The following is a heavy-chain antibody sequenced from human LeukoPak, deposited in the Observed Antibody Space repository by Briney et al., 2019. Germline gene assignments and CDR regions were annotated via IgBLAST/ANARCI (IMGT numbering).Heavy chain of an antibody. J-gene: IGHJ4*02. CDR2: IYHSGST. CDR1: GGSISSGGYS. Sequence: PSETLSLTCTVSGGSISSGGYSWSWIRQPPGKGPEWIGYIYHSGSTYYNPSLKSRVTISVDRSKNQFSLKLSSVTAADTAVYYCARGVAATIPDYWGQGTLVTVSS. V-gene: IGHV4-30-2*01. CDR3: ARGVAATIPDY. D-gene: IGHD5-12*01.